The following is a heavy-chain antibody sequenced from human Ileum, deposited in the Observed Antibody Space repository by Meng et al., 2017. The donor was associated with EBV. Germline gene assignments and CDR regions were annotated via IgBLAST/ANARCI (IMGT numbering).Heavy chain of an antibody. V-gene: IGHV4-34*01. CDR1: GGSFSGFY. Sequence: QVHLQQWGAGLCNPSETLSLTCAVYGGSFSGFYRGWIRQPPGKGLEWIGEINHSGSTNYNPSLKSRVTISVDTSRNQFSLKLSSVTAADTAVYYCARGRSQGRGGLVHWGQGTLVTVSS. CDR2: INHSGST. D-gene: IGHD3-10*01. CDR3: ARGRSQGRGGLVH. J-gene: IGHJ4*02.